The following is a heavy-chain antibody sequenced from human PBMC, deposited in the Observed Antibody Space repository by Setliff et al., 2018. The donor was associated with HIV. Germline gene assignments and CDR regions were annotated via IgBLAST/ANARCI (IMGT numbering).Heavy chain of an antibody. CDR1: GGSISSPGYY. J-gene: IGHJ4*02. Sequence: SETLSLTCTVSGGSISSPGYYWSWIRQFPGKGLQWIGYIYYSGTTNNNPSLRSRVTISVDTSKNQFSLNLSSVTAADTAVYYCARGNPNDSWGQGTLVTVSS. CDR2: IYYSGTT. CDR3: ARGNPNDS. V-gene: IGHV4-31*03.